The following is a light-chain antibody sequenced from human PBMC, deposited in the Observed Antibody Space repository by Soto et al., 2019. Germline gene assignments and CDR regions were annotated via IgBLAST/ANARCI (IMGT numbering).Light chain of an antibody. V-gene: IGLV1-40*01. Sequence: QSVLTQPPSVSGAPGQRVTISCTGSSSNIGAGYEVHWYQQLPGTAPQLLIYDTNNRPSGVPDRFSGSKFGTSASLAITGLQAEDEADYYCQSYDNSLSGSGVFGGGIKLTVL. CDR1: SSNIGAGYE. J-gene: IGLJ3*02. CDR3: QSYDNSLSGSGV. CDR2: DTN.